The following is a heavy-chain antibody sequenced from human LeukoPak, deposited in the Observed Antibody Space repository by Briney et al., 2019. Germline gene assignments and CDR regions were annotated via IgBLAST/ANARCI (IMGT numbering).Heavy chain of an antibody. J-gene: IGHJ4*02. D-gene: IGHD5-18*01. CDR1: GGSISSGDYY. CDR3: ARELYTAMAFDY. V-gene: IGHV4-30-4*01. Sequence: PSETLSLTCTVSGGSISSGDYYWSWIRQPPGKGLEWIVYIYDSGSTYYNPSLKSRVTISVDTSKNQFSLKLSSVTAADTAVYYCARELYTAMAFDYWGQGTLVTVSS. CDR2: IYDSGST.